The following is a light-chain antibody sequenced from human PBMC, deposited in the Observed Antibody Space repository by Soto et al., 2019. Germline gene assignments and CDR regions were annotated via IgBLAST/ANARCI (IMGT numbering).Light chain of an antibody. V-gene: IGKV3-20*01. CDR1: QSVSINY. CDR3: QQYGRSSWT. J-gene: IGKJ1*01. CDR2: GAS. Sequence: DIVLSQYPGTLSLSPGERATLSCRASQSVSINYLAWYQQKPGQAPRLLIYGASIRATGIPDRFSGSGSGTDFTLTISRLEPEDFAVYYCQQYGRSSWTFGQGTKVDIK.